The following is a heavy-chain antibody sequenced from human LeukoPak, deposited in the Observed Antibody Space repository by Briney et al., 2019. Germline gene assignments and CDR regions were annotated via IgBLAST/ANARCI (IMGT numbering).Heavy chain of an antibody. Sequence: PGGSLSLFCAAPGFTFSSYRMNWVRQAPGKGLEWVSSISSSSSYIYYADSVKGRFTISRDNAKKSLYLQMNSLRAEDTAVYYCARESIAAAGSFDYWGQG. CDR1: GFTFSSYR. V-gene: IGHV3-21*01. J-gene: IGHJ4*02. CDR3: ARESIAAAGSFDY. CDR2: ISSSSSYI. D-gene: IGHD6-13*01.